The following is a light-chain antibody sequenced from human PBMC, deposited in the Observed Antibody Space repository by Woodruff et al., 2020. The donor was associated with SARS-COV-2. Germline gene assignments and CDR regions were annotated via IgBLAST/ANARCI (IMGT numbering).Light chain of an antibody. Sequence: PRLVMFEVNNRPSGISNRFSASKSGDTAFLTISGLQTEDEADYYCSSYTSTSTYVFGSGTKVTVL. CDR2: EVN. V-gene: IGLV2-14*01. CDR3: SSYTSTSTYV. J-gene: IGLJ1*01.